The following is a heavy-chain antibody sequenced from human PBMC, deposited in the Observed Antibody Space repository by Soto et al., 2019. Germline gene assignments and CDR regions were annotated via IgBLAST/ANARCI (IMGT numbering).Heavy chain of an antibody. CDR3: AKGLYDSNGYGDWGMDV. CDR2: TSYDGSNK. Sequence: QVQVAESGGGVVQPGRSLRLSCAASGFTFSKYGIHWVRQAPGKGLEWVAVTSYDGSNKYYADSVKGRFTISRDNSKNTLYLQMNSLGAEDRGVYYCAKGLYDSNGYGDWGMDVWGQGTSVTVSS. CDR1: GFTFSKYG. V-gene: IGHV3-30*18. D-gene: IGHD3-22*01. J-gene: IGHJ6*02.